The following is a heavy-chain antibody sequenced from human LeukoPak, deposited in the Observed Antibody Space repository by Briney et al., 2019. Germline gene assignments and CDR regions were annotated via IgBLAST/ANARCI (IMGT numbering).Heavy chain of an antibody. Sequence: PSETLSLTCTVSGGSISSGSYYWSWIRQPAGKGLEWIGRIYTSGSTNYNPSLKSRVTISVDTSKNQFSLKLSSVTAADTAVYYCARSLWYSDAFDICGQGTVVTVSS. J-gene: IGHJ3*02. CDR3: ARSLWYSDAFDI. CDR1: GGSISSGSYY. CDR2: IYTSGST. V-gene: IGHV4-61*02. D-gene: IGHD6-13*01.